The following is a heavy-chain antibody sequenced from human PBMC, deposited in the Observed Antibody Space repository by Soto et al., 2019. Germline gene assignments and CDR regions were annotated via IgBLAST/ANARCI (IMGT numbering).Heavy chain of an antibody. J-gene: IGHJ3*02. Sequence: QVQLVESGGGVVQPGRSLRLSCAASGFTFSSYAMHWVRQAPGKGLEWVAVISYDGSNKYYADSVKGRFTISRDNSKNTLYLQMNSLRAEDTAVYYCARDRGPPAGGDAVDIWGQGKMVTVSS. CDR3: ARDRGPPAGGDAVDI. D-gene: IGHD1-1*01. CDR1: GFTFSSYA. V-gene: IGHV3-30-3*01. CDR2: ISYDGSNK.